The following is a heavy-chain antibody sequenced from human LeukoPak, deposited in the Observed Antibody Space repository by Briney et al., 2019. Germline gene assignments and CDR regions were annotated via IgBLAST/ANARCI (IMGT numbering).Heavy chain of an antibody. CDR3: ARDRRMDY. CDR1: GYTFTSYD. CDR2: INPNSGGT. J-gene: IGHJ4*02. V-gene: IGHV1-2*02. Sequence: ASVKVSCKASGYTFTSYDINWVRQATGQGLEWMGWINPNSGGTNYAQKFQGRVTMTRDTSISTAYMELSRLRSDDTAVYYCARDRRMDYWGQGTLVTVSS. D-gene: IGHD2-8*01.